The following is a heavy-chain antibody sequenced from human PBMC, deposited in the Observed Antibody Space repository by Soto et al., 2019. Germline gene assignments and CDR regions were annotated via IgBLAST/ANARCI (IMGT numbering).Heavy chain of an antibody. D-gene: IGHD2-15*01. CDR3: ARVGDCSGGSCYPIRYYYYGMDV. J-gene: IGHJ6*02. Sequence: ASVKVSRKASGYTFTSYDINWVRQATGQGLEWMGWMNPNSGNTGYAQKFQGRVTMTRNTSISTAYMELSSLRSEDTAVYYCARVGDCSGGSCYPIRYYYYGMDVWGQGTTVTVSS. CDR2: MNPNSGNT. CDR1: GYTFTSYD. V-gene: IGHV1-8*01.